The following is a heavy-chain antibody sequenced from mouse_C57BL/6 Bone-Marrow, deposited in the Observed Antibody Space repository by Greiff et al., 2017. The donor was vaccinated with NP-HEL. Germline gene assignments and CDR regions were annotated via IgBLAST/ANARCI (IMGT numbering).Heavy chain of an antibody. CDR3: ARCVYSNYFRVDV. J-gene: IGHJ1*03. Sequence: VQLQQSVAELVRPGASVKLSCTASGFTIKNTYMHWVKQRPEQGLEWIGRIDPANGNTKYAPKFQGKATITADTSSNTAYLQLSSLTSEDTAIYYCARCVYSNYFRVDVWGTGTTVTVSS. CDR1: GFTIKNTY. D-gene: IGHD2-5*01. CDR2: IDPANGNT. V-gene: IGHV14-3*01.